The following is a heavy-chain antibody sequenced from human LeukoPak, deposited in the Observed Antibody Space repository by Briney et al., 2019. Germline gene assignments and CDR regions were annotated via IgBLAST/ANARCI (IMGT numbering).Heavy chain of an antibody. CDR1: GFTFGSYA. CDR3: AKDMRFDWTPYYFDY. J-gene: IGHJ4*02. V-gene: IGHV3-23*01. CDR2: ISGSGGST. D-gene: IGHD3-9*01. Sequence: GGSLRLSFAASGFTFGSYAMSWVRKAPGKGLEWVSAISGSGGSTYYADSVKGRFTISRDNSKNTLYLQMNSLRAEDTAVYYCAKDMRFDWTPYYFDYWGQGTLVTVSS.